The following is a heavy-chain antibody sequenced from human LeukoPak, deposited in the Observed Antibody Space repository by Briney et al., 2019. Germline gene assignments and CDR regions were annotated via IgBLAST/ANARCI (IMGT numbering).Heavy chain of an antibody. J-gene: IGHJ5*02. CDR1: GGSFSGYY. Sequence: SETLSLTCAVYGGSFSGYYWSWIRQPPGKGLEWIGEINHSGSTNYNPSLKSRVTISVDTPKNQFSLKLSSVTAADTAVYYCARQATGGGLGWFDPWGQGTLVTVSS. V-gene: IGHV4-34*01. CDR3: ARQATGGGLGWFDP. CDR2: INHSGST. D-gene: IGHD2-8*02.